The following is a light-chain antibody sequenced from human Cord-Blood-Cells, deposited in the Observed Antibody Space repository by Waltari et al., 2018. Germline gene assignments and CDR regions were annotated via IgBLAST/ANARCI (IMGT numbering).Light chain of an antibody. J-gene: IGLJ1*01. V-gene: IGLV2-23*01. Sequence: QSALTQPASVSGSPGQSITISCTGTSSDVGRYNLVSWYQQHPGKAPNLMIYEGSKRPSRVSNRFSGSKSGNTAYLTISGLQAEDEADYYCCSYAGSSTYVFGTGTKVTVL. CDR3: CSYAGSSTYV. CDR2: EGS. CDR1: SSDVGRYNL.